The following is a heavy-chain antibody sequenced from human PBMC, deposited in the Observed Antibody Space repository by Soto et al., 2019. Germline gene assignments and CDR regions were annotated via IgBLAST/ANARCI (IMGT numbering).Heavy chain of an antibody. V-gene: IGHV3-30-3*01. CDR1: GFTFSSYA. Sequence: QVQLVESGGGVVQPGRSLRLSCAASGFTFSSYAMHWVRQAPGKGLEWVAVISYDGSNKYYADSVKGRFTISRDNSKNTLYLQMNSLRAEDTAVYYCARGGGKQQLECLLNPWGQGTLVTVSS. CDR3: ARGGGKQQLECLLNP. D-gene: IGHD6-13*01. J-gene: IGHJ5*02. CDR2: ISYDGSNK.